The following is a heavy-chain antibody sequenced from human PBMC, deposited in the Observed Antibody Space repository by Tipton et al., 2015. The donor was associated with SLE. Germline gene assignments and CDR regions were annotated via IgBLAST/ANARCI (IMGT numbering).Heavy chain of an antibody. CDR1: EFTVSTNY. CDR2: VYSNDDT. Sequence: SLRLSCAASEFTVSTNYMSWVRQAPGKGLEWVATVYSNDDTYYADSVKGRFTISRDNSKNTLYLQMNSLRADDTAVYYCAGGYSYGFYYYYAMDVWGQGTTVTVPS. V-gene: IGHV3-66*01. J-gene: IGHJ6*02. CDR3: AGGYSYGFYYYYAMDV. D-gene: IGHD5-18*01.